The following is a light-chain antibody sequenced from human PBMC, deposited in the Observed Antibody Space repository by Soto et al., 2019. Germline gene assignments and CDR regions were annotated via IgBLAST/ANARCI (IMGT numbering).Light chain of an antibody. CDR1: QSISIW. Sequence: DIQMTHSPSTLSASVLDIVTITFRASQSISIWLSFYRQKPGKSTKLLIYDSSNLESWVPSSFSGSGSGTEFTLTISILQSEDFAVDYCQQYNNWPPWTFGQGTKV. J-gene: IGKJ1*01. CDR3: QQYNNWPPWT. V-gene: IGKV1-5*01. CDR2: DSS.